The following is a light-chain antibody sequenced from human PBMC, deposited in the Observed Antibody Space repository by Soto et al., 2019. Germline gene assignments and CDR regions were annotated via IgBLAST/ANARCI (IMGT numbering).Light chain of an antibody. V-gene: IGKV3-20*01. CDR2: AAS. Sequence: EIALTQSPGTLSLSPGDRATLSCRASQGVGNKYLAGYQQRPGQAPSLLLYAASSRATGVPDMFSGSGSGTDFTLTISRLEPEYFAVYYCQQYTNAHGITFGQGTRLEIK. CDR3: QQYTNAHGIT. J-gene: IGKJ5*01. CDR1: QGVGNKY.